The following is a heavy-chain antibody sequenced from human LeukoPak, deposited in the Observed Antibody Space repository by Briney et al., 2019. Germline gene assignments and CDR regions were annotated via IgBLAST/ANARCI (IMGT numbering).Heavy chain of an antibody. D-gene: IGHD5/OR15-5a*01. CDR3: ARDPSRPDRPAWVYFDP. J-gene: IGHJ5*02. V-gene: IGHV4-4*07. CDR2: TYPTGTT. CDR1: GGSISSYY. Sequence: ASETLSLTCTVSGGSISSYYWNWIRQPAGKGLEWIGRTYPTGTTDYNPSLKGRVTISLDKSKNQFSLKLNSVTAADTAVYYCARDPSRPDRPAWVYFDPWGQGTLVTVSS.